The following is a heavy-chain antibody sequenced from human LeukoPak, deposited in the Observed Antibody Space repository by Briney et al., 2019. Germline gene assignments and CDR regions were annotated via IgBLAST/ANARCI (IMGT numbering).Heavy chain of an antibody. D-gene: IGHD1-26*01. CDR3: ARVRGSYYDY. CDR2: MNPNSGNT. V-gene: IGHV1-8*01. J-gene: IGHJ4*02. CDR1: GYTFSSYD. Sequence: GASVRVSCKASGYTFSSYDINWVRQATGQGLEWMGWMNPNSGNTGYAQKFQGRVTMTRNTSIGTAYMDLSSLRSEDTAVYYCARVRGSYYDYWAREPWSPSPQ.